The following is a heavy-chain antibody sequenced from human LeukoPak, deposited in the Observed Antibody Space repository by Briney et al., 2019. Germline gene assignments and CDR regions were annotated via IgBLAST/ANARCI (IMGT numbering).Heavy chain of an antibody. CDR3: ARSHGGITIRNWFDP. Sequence: ASVKVSCKASGYTFTGYYMHWVRQAPGQGLEWMGWINPNSGGTNYAQKFQGRVTMTRDTTISTAYMELSRLRSDDTAVYYCARSHGGITIRNWFDPWGQGTLVTVSS. CDR2: INPNSGGT. CDR1: GYTFTGYY. J-gene: IGHJ5*02. D-gene: IGHD3-3*01. V-gene: IGHV1-2*02.